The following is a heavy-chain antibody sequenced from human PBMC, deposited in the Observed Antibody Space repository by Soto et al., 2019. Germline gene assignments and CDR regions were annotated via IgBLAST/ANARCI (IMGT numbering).Heavy chain of an antibody. CDR1: GGSVSSHY. V-gene: IGHV4-4*07. CDR3: ARELKPYNSGWYFTLS. Sequence: SETLSLTCSVSGGSVSSHYWSWVRQPAGKGLEWIGRIYISGNTKYNPSFKSRVTMSVDTSKNQVSLRLSSVTAVDTAVYYCARELKPYNSGWYFTLSWSQGTQVTVSS. J-gene: IGHJ5*02. CDR2: IYISGNT. D-gene: IGHD6-19*01.